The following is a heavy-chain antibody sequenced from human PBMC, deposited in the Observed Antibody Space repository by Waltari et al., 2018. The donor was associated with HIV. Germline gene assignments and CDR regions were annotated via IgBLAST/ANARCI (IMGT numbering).Heavy chain of an antibody. Sequence: QVRLVESGGGVVQPGKSLRLSCRPSGFPFRSYGMHWVRQAPGKGLEWVTVIWYDGSNDYYADSVKGRFTISRDNSKNTLYLQMNNLRVEDTAVYYCARKRRDGYSSDYWGQGTLVTVSS. CDR3: ARKRRDGYSSDY. CDR2: IWYDGSND. D-gene: IGHD6-13*01. J-gene: IGHJ4*02. CDR1: GFPFRSYG. V-gene: IGHV3-33*01.